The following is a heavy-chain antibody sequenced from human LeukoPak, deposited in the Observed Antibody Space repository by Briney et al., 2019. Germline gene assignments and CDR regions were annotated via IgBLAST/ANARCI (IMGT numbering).Heavy chain of an antibody. Sequence: GGSLRLSCAASGFTFSNAWMNWVRQAPGKGLEWVCRIKRIPDGVQTDYSAPVKGRFTISKDDSKNTLYLQMNSLKTEDTAVYYCTTNDAFDIWGQGTMVIVSS. V-gene: IGHV3-15*01. CDR2: IKRIPDGVQT. CDR3: TTNDAFDI. CDR1: GFTFSNAW. J-gene: IGHJ3*02.